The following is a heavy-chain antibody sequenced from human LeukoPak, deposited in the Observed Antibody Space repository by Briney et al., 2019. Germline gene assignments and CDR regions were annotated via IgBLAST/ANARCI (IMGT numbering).Heavy chain of an antibody. Sequence: GGSRRLSCAASGFTFSSFAMSWVRQAPGKGLEWVSAISGSGVSTYYADSVQGRFTISRDNSRNTVYLQMNSLRAGDTAVYYCAKGYASGSYDYWGQGTLVTVSS. J-gene: IGHJ4*02. CDR3: AKGYASGSYDY. CDR1: GFTFSSFA. D-gene: IGHD3-10*01. V-gene: IGHV3-23*01. CDR2: ISGSGVST.